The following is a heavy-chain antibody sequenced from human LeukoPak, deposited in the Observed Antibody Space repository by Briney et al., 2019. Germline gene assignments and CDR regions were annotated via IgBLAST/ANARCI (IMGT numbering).Heavy chain of an antibody. Sequence: GASVKVSCKASGYTFTRYGTSWVRQTPGQGLECMGWISAYNGNTNYAQKLQGRVTMTTDTSTSTAYMELRSLRSDDTAVYYCARDHYDTFRWFDPWGQGTLVTVSS. J-gene: IGHJ5*02. D-gene: IGHD3-9*01. CDR2: ISAYNGNT. V-gene: IGHV1-18*01. CDR3: ARDHYDTFRWFDP. CDR1: GYTFTRYG.